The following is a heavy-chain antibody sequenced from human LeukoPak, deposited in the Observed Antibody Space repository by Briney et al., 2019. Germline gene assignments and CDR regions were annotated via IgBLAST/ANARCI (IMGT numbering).Heavy chain of an antibody. CDR2: ISYDGNNK. V-gene: IGHV3-30-3*01. Sequence: GGSLKLSCAASGFTFSSYAMHWVRQAPGKGLEWVAVISYDGNNKYYADSVKGRFTISRDNSKNSLYLQMNSLRAEDTAVYYCASQSFGRFDPWGQGTRVTVSS. J-gene: IGHJ5*02. D-gene: IGHD3-16*01. CDR1: GFTFSSYA. CDR3: ASQSFGRFDP.